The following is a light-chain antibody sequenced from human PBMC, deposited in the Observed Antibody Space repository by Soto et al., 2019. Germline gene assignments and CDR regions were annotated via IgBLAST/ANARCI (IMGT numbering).Light chain of an antibody. J-gene: IGKJ4*01. CDR1: QSVSSN. CDR3: QQYNKWPLT. CDR2: GAS. V-gene: IGKV3D-15*01. Sequence: EIVMTQSPATLSVSPGERATLSCRASQSVSSNLAWYRQKPGQAPRLLIYGASIRATGIPARFSGSGSGTEFTLTISSLQSEDFAVYYCQQYNKWPLTFGGGTEV.